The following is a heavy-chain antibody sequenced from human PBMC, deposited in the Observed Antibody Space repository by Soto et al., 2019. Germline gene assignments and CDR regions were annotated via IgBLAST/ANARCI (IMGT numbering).Heavy chain of an antibody. V-gene: IGHV4-39*01. Sequence: SLTWSDSGAAFARTTCFCSWIRCPPGNGLEWGGSIYYSGKNHHNPSLKSRATISVDRXXXXXXLXVXCXXXGDTXVYYCAKNLPRTGRFDYWGQGTVVPVSS. J-gene: IGHJ4*02. CDR2: IYYSGKN. CDR1: GAAFARTTCF. CDR3: AKNLPRTGRFDY.